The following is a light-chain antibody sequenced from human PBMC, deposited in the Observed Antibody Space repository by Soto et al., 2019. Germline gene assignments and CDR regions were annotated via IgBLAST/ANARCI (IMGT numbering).Light chain of an antibody. Sequence: LAQPASVSGSPGQSITISCTGTSSDVGGYNYVSWYQQHPGKAPKLMIYEVSNRPSGVSNRFSGSKSGNTASLTISGLQAEDEADYYCSSYTSSSTGVFGTGTKVTVL. CDR2: EVS. CDR3: SSYTSSSTGV. V-gene: IGLV2-14*01. J-gene: IGLJ1*01. CDR1: SSDVGGYNY.